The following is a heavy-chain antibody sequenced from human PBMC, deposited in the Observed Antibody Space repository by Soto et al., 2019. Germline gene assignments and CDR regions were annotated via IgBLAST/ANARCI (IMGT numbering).Heavy chain of an antibody. Sequence: GGSLRLSCAASGFTFSSYSMNWVRQAPGKGLEWVSYISSSSTIYYADSVKGRFTISRDNAKNSLYLQMNSLRDEDTAVYYCARVEAAAGTYWFDPWGQGTLVTVSS. J-gene: IGHJ5*02. CDR2: ISSSSTI. CDR3: ARVEAAAGTYWFDP. V-gene: IGHV3-48*02. CDR1: GFTFSSYS. D-gene: IGHD6-13*01.